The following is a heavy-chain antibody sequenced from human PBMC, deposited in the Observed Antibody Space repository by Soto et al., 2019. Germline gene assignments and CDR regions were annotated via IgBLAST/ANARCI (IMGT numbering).Heavy chain of an antibody. D-gene: IGHD3-10*01. CDR2: IYHSGST. V-gene: IGHV4-4*02. Sequence: QVQLQXXGXGLXXXXXXLSXTCAVSSGSISSSNWWSWVRQPPGKGLEWIGEIYHSGSTNYNPSLKSRVTISVDKSKNQFSLKLSSVTAADTAVYYCARYGSGSYLGLDYWGQGTLVTVSS. CDR3: ARYGSGSYLGLDY. J-gene: IGHJ4*02. CDR1: SGSISSSNW.